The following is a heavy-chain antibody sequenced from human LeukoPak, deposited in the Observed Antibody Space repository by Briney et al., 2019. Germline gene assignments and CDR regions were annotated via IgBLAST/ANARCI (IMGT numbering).Heavy chain of an antibody. CDR3: TGHSSSNGDYYFDS. V-gene: IGHV3-73*01. CDR2: IRSKANSYAT. CDR1: GFIFSDSA. D-gene: IGHD4-17*01. J-gene: IGHJ4*02. Sequence: GGSLRLSCAASGFIFSDSAMQWVRQASGKGLEWVGRIRSKANSYATAYAEAVKDRFPVSRDDSRNTSYLQMNSLKTEDTAVYYCTGHSSSNGDYYFDSWGQGTPVTVSS.